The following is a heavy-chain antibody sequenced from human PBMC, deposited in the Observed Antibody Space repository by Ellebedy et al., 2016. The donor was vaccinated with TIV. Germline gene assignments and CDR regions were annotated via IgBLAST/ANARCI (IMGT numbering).Heavy chain of an antibody. Sequence: SETLSLTCTVSGGSISSAGYYWTWFRQHPGKGLEWIGHIFYSGSTYYNPTLKSRLTISLDTSKNQFFLSLTSVTAPDTAMFYCARVGARLFDYWGQGILVTVSS. V-gene: IGHV4-31*03. CDR2: IFYSGST. CDR1: GGSISSAGYY. J-gene: IGHJ4*02. D-gene: IGHD6-25*01. CDR3: ARVGARLFDY.